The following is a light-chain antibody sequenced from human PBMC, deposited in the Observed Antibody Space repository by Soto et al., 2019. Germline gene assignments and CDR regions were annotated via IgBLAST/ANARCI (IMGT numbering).Light chain of an antibody. V-gene: IGKV1-39*01. J-gene: IGKJ1*01. CDR3: QQSYSTPWT. CDR2: AAS. CDR1: QSISNY. Sequence: DIQMTQSPLSLSASVGDRVIITCRASQSISNYLNWYQETPGKAPNLLIYAASTLQSGVPSRFSGSGSGTDFTLTITRLQPEDFATYYCQQSYSTPWTFGQGTKVEIK.